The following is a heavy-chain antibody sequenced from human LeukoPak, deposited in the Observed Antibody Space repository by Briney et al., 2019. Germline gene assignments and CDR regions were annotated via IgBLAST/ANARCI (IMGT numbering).Heavy chain of an antibody. CDR3: AREPAIFGVVRRAFDI. CDR1: GYTFTGYY. D-gene: IGHD3-3*01. Sequence: GASVKVSCKASGYTFTGYYMHWVRQAPGQGLEWMGWISAYNGNTNYAQKLQGRVTMTTDTSTSTAYMELRSLRSDDTAVYYCAREPAIFGVVRRAFDIWGQGTMVTVSS. J-gene: IGHJ3*02. CDR2: ISAYNGNT. V-gene: IGHV1-18*04.